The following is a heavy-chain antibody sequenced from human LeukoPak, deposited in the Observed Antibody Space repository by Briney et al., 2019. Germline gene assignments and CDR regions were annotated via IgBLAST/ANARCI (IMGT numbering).Heavy chain of an antibody. D-gene: IGHD1-1*01. CDR1: GGSISSSSYY. J-gene: IGHJ6*02. CDR3: ARVIIGGTTSGMDV. Sequence: KPSETLSLTCTVSGGSISSSSYYWGWIRQPPGRGLEWIGSIYYSGSTYYNPSLKSRVTISVDTSKNQFSLKLSSVTAADTAVYYCARVIIGGTTSGMDVWGQGTTVTVSS. V-gene: IGHV4-39*01. CDR2: IYYSGST.